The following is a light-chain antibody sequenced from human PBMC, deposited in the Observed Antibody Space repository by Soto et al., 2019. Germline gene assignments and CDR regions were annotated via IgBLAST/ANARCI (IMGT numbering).Light chain of an antibody. CDR1: TGAVTSGNY. Sequence: QAVVTQEPSLTVSPGGTVTITCASSTGAVTSGNYPSWFQQKPGQTPRTLIYTTNSRHSWTPARFSGSLLGDKAALTLSGVQPEDEAEYYCLLYYGAAQLVFGGGTQLTVL. CDR2: TTN. J-gene: IGLJ3*02. CDR3: LLYYGAAQLV. V-gene: IGLV7-43*01.